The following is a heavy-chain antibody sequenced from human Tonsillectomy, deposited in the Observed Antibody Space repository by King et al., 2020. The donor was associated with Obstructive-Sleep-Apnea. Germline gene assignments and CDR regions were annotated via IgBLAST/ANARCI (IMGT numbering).Heavy chain of an antibody. CDR1: GFSVNSNY. CDR3: ARGWWSDDFWSGYHAFDV. Sequence: VQLVESGGILVQPGGSLRLSCAASGFSVNSNYMTWVRQAPGKGLEWVSVIQSGGATYYADSVKGRFTSSRHSSPNTLYLQMNSLRPEDTALYYCARGWWSDDFWSGYHAFDVWGQGTTVTVSS. J-gene: IGHJ3*01. D-gene: IGHD3-3*01. V-gene: IGHV3-53*04. CDR2: IQSGGAT.